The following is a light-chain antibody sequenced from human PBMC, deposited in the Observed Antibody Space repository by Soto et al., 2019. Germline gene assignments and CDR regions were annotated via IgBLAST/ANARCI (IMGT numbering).Light chain of an antibody. CDR1: QRISSSY. Sequence: EIVLTQSPGTLSLSPGEGATLSCRASQRISSSYLAWYQQKPGQAPSLLIYGASSRATVIPDRFSGGGSGTAVTHTISRLEPADFAVDYCQQYRNSPPYTFGQGTKVEIK. J-gene: IGKJ2*01. CDR3: QQYRNSPPYT. V-gene: IGKV3-20*01. CDR2: GAS.